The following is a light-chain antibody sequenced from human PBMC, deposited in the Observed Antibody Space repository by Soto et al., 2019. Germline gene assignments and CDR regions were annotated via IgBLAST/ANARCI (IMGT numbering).Light chain of an antibody. CDR1: QGISHG. J-gene: IGKJ4*01. Sequence: IQMTQSPSSFSASVGDKVTIPVRASQGISHGLAWYQQKPGKAPQLLIYAASSLQSGVPSRFTGSGSGTDFTLTISGLQPEDLATYYCQQANSFPLTFGGGTKVEIK. V-gene: IGKV1-12*01. CDR2: AAS. CDR3: QQANSFPLT.